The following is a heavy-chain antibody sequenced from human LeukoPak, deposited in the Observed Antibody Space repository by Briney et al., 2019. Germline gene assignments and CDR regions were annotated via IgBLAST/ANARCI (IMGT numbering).Heavy chain of an antibody. V-gene: IGHV1-8*01. CDR1: GYTFKNYD. CDR3: TRAAAGGDDPFDV. D-gene: IGHD6-25*01. Sequence: ASVKVSCKASGYTFKNYDINWVRQAPGQGLEWMAWMNPNNDNAGSAQKFQGRVTMTRDTSINTAYMELSSLRSDDTGVYYCTRAAAGGDDPFDVWGQGSLIIVSS. CDR2: MNPNNDNA. J-gene: IGHJ3*01.